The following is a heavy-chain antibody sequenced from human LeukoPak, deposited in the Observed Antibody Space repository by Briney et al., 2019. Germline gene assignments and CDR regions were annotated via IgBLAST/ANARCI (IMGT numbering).Heavy chain of an antibody. CDR1: GFTFSNAC. Sequence: KAGGSLRLSCAAPGFTFSNACMSWVRQAPGRGLEWVGRIKSKTDDGTTDYAAPVKGRFSISRDDSKNTLYLQMNSLKTEDTAVYYCTTETGKWLRFLARESRYNYYYYMDVWGKGTTVTISS. J-gene: IGHJ6*03. D-gene: IGHD5-12*01. V-gene: IGHV3-15*01. CDR2: IKSKTDDGTT. CDR3: TTETGKWLRFLARESRYNYYYYMDV.